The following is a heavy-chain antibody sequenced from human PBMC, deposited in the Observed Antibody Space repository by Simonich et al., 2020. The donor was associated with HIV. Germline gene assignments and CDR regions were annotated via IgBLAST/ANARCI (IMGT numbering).Heavy chain of an antibody. CDR3: ARNLAVAASFFDY. D-gene: IGHD6-19*01. CDR2: MNPNRGST. J-gene: IGHJ4*02. V-gene: IGHV1-8*03. Sequence: SGAEGKKPGASVKVSCKASGYTFTSYHINWVRQATGQGLEWMGWMNPNRGSTGFAQKFQGRVTITRNTSVSTAYMELSSLRSEDTAVYYCARNLAVAASFFDYWGQGTLVTVSS. CDR1: GYTFTSYH.